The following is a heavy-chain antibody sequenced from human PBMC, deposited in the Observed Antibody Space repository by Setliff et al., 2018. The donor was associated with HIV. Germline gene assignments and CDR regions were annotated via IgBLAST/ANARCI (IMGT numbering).Heavy chain of an antibody. D-gene: IGHD3-22*01. CDR1: GFTFSNYA. CDR2: ILSTGERT. V-gene: IGHV3-23*01. CDR3: ARFDDSNGFDY. J-gene: IGHJ4*02. Sequence: GGSLRLSCAASGFTFSNYAMSWVRQAPGEGLEWVSAILSTGERTFYAESVKGRFTISRDNAKNTLFLQMNSLRAEDTAVYYCARFDDSNGFDYWGQGTLVTVSS.